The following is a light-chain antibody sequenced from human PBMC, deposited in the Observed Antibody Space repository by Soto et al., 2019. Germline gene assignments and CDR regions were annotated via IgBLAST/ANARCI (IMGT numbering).Light chain of an antibody. Sequence: QSVLIQPPSASGTPGQRVTISCSGSSSNIGSNYVYWYQQLPGTAPKLLIHRNNQRPSGVPDRFSGSKSGTSASLAISGLRSEDEADYYCAAWDDSLSGPLFGGGTKVTVL. CDR2: RNN. CDR1: SSNIGSNY. CDR3: AAWDDSLSGPL. J-gene: IGLJ2*01. V-gene: IGLV1-47*01.